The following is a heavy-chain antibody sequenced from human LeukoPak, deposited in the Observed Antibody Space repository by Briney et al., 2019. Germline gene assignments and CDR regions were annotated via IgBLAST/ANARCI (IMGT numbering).Heavy chain of an antibody. Sequence: GGSLRLSCAASGFTFSSYAMSWVRQAPGKGLEWVLGISASGGSPYYADSVKGRFTISRDNSKNTLYLQMDSLRAEDTAVYYCVKDRITGTPYYFDYWGQGTLVTVSS. CDR2: ISASGGSP. CDR1: GFTFSSYA. CDR3: VKDRITGTPYYFDY. V-gene: IGHV3-23*01. D-gene: IGHD1-20*01. J-gene: IGHJ4*02.